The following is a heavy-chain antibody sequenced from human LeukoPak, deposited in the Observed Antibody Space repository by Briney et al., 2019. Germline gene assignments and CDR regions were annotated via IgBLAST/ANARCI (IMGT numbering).Heavy chain of an antibody. CDR2: IYSGDYT. CDR3: ASGGYYDTPIDS. D-gene: IGHD1-26*01. Sequence: GGSLRLSCAVSDFTVSGTYFTWVRQAPGKGLEWVSIIYSGDYTYYADSVKGRFTISRDESTNTLYLQMNSLRADDTAVYYCASGGYYDTPIDSWGQGALLTVSS. J-gene: IGHJ4*02. CDR1: DFTVSGTY. V-gene: IGHV3-53*01.